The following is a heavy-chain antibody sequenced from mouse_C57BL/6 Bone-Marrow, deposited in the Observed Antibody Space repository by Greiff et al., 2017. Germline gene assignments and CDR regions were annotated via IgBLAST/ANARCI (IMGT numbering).Heavy chain of an antibody. CDR3: ARLTYYYGSSYVAWFAY. D-gene: IGHD1-1*01. V-gene: IGHV1-81*01. CDR2: IYPRSGNT. J-gene: IGHJ3*01. Sequence: VKLVESGAELARPGASVKLSCKASGYTFTSYGISWVKQRTGQGLEWIGEIYPRSGNTYYNEKFKGKATLTADKSSSTAYMELRSLTSEDSAVYFCARLTYYYGSSYVAWFAYWGQGTLVTVSA. CDR1: GYTFTSYG.